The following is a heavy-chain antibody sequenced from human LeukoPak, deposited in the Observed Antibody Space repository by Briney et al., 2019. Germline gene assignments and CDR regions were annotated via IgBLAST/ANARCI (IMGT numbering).Heavy chain of an antibody. CDR3: VKGGLRGVIEALDI. CDR2: IVSNGGCT. D-gene: IGHD3-10*01. J-gene: IGHJ3*02. CDR1: GFTFSKYA. V-gene: IGHV3-64D*06. Sequence: GGSLRLSCLASGFTFSKYAMHWVRQAPGKGLEYVSGIVSNGGCTYYADSVKGRFTISRDDCTSTLSLQMSSLRAEDTAVFYCVKGGLRGVIEALDIWGQGTMVPVSS.